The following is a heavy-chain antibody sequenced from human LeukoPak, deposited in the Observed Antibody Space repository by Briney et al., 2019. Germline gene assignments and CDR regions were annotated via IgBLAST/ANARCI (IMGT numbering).Heavy chain of an antibody. Sequence: QPGGSLRLSCAASGFTFSSYAMSWVRQAPGKGLEWVSAISGSGGSTYYADSVKGRFTIYRDNSKNTLYLQMNSLRAEDTAVYYCAKIPHIVVVTANLDYWGQGTLVTVSS. CDR1: GFTFSSYA. D-gene: IGHD2-21*02. CDR2: ISGSGGST. V-gene: IGHV3-23*01. CDR3: AKIPHIVVVTANLDY. J-gene: IGHJ4*02.